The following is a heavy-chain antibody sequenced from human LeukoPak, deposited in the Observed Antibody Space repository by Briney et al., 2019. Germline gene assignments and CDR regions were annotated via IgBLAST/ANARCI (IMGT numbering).Heavy chain of an antibody. CDR2: IYTSGSS. D-gene: IGHD6-19*01. J-gene: IGHJ4*02. CDR3: ARDISVAGSFLLFDY. Sequence: PSETLSLTCTVSGGSISSYYWSWIRHPAAKGLEWIGRIYTSGSSNSNPSLKSRVTMSADTSKNQFSLKLSSVTAADTAVYYCARDISVAGSFLLFDYWGQGTLVTVSS. CDR1: GGSISSYY. V-gene: IGHV4-4*07.